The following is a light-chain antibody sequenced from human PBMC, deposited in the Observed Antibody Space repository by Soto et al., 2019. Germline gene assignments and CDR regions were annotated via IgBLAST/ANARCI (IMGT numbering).Light chain of an antibody. CDR3: SSYTDSSNYV. CDR2: QVT. V-gene: IGLV2-14*01. J-gene: IGLJ1*01. CDR1: SSDVGGYNY. Sequence: QSVLTHPASVSWSPGHSIAISCTGTSSDVGGYNYVSWYQQQPGKAPKLMIYQVTNRPSGVSNRFSGSRSGNTASLTISGLQAEEEADYYCSSYTDSSNYVFGTGTKVTVL.